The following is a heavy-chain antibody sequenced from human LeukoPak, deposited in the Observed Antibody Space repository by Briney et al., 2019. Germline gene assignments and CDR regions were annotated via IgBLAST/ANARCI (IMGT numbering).Heavy chain of an antibody. Sequence: ASAKVSCKASGYTFTSYGISWVRQAPGQGLEWMGWISAYNGNTNYAQKLQGRVTMTTDTSTSTAYMELRSLRSDDTAVYYCAREGLWFGELHTVGMDVWGKGTTVTVSS. V-gene: IGHV1-18*04. J-gene: IGHJ6*04. CDR1: GYTFTSYG. CDR2: ISAYNGNT. CDR3: AREGLWFGELHTVGMDV. D-gene: IGHD3-10*01.